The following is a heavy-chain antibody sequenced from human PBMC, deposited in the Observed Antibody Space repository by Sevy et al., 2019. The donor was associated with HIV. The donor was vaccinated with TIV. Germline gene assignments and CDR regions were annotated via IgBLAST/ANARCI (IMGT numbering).Heavy chain of an antibody. V-gene: IGHV4-59*01. Sequence: SETLSLTCTVSGGSISSYYWSWIRQPPGKGLEWIGYIYYSGSTNYNPSLKSRVTISVDTSKNQFSLKLGSVTAADTAVYYCARGVSGDDEGSDYWGQGTLVTVSS. J-gene: IGHJ4*02. D-gene: IGHD2-8*01. CDR3: ARGVSGDDEGSDY. CDR1: GGSISSYY. CDR2: IYYSGST.